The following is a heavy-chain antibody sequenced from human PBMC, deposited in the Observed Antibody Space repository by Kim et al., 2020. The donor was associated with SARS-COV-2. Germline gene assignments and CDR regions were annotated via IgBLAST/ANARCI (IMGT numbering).Heavy chain of an antibody. CDR3: ARDRLPPFFFGMDV. Sequence: SETLSLTCTISGGSMNNFYWNWIRQSPGKGLEWIGYVSYDGSNKYNPSLKNRVSISIDTSSNQFSLNLSSVTTADTAVYYCARDRLPPFFFGMDVWGQGT. V-gene: IGHV4-59*01. D-gene: IGHD3-3*01. J-gene: IGHJ6*02. CDR1: GGSMNNFY. CDR2: VSYDGSN.